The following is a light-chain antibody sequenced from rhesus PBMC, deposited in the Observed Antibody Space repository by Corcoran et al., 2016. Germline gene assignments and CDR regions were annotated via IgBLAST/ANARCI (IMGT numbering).Light chain of an antibody. J-gene: IGKJ2*01. CDR3: QQAYNTPYS. CDR1: QGINKE. Sequence: DIQMTQSPSSLSASVGDRVTVTCRASQGINKELSWYQQKPGKAPTLLIYAASSLETGCSSRFTGSGSGTDFTLTISSLQPEDVGSYFCQQAYNTPYSFGQGTKVEIK. V-gene: IGKV1-94*01. CDR2: AAS.